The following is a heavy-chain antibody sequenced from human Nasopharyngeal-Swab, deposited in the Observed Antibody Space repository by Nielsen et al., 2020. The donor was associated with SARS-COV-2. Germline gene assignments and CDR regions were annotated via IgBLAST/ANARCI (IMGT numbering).Heavy chain of an antibody. D-gene: IGHD6-13*01. CDR3: ARKPGVLEQQLVRGRWFDP. V-gene: IGHV4-39*07. Sequence: WIRQPPGKRLEWIGSIYYSGSTYYNPSLKSRVTISVDTSKNQFSLKLSSVTAADTAVYYCARKPGVLEQQLVRGRWFDPWGQGTLVTVSS. CDR2: IYYSGST. J-gene: IGHJ5*02.